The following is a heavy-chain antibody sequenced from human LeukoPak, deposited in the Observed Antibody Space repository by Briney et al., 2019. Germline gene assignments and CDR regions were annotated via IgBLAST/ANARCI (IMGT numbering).Heavy chain of an antibody. D-gene: IGHD1-26*01. J-gene: IGHJ5*02. Sequence: ASVKVSCKASGYTFTSYYMHWVRQAPGQGLEWMGVINPSGGSTSYAQKSQGRVTMTRDTSTSTVYMELSSLRSEDTAVYYCARDRIVGAPMHRYNWFDPWGQGTLVTASS. V-gene: IGHV1-46*01. CDR2: INPSGGST. CDR3: ARDRIVGAPMHRYNWFDP. CDR1: GYTFTSYY.